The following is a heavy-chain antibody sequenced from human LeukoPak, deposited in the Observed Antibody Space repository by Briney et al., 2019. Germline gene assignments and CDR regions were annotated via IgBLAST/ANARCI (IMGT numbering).Heavy chain of an antibody. Sequence: SETLSLTCTVSGGSISSHYWSWIRQPPGKGLEWIGYIYYSGSTNYNPSLKSRVTISVDTSKNQFSLKLSSVTAADTAVYYCARAYSSSSGRPLDYWGQGTLVTVSS. CDR1: GGSISSHY. D-gene: IGHD6-6*01. V-gene: IGHV4-59*11. CDR3: ARAYSSSSGRPLDY. CDR2: IYYSGST. J-gene: IGHJ4*02.